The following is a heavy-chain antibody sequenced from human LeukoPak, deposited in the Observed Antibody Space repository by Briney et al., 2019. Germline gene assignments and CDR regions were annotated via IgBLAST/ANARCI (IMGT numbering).Heavy chain of an antibody. J-gene: IGHJ4*02. V-gene: IGHV3-23*01. CDR2: ISNNGGYT. CDR3: VRDQFFSFDY. CDR1: GFTFSSSA. Sequence: GGSLRLSCAASGFTFSSSAMSWVRQAPGKGLEWVSAISNNGGYTYYADSVQGRFTISRDNSKSTLCLQMNSLRAEDTAVYYCVRDQFFSFDYWGQGTLVTVSS. D-gene: IGHD3-3*01.